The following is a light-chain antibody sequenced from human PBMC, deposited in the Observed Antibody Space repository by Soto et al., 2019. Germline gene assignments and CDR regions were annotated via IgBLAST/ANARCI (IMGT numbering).Light chain of an antibody. CDR3: QQSYGSPRT. CDR2: AAS. J-gene: IGKJ2*01. V-gene: IGKV1-39*01. CDR1: QSIRSY. Sequence: DIQMTQSPSSLSASVGDRVTITCRASQSIRSYLNWYQQKPGKAPKLLIYAASSLQSGVPSRFSGSESGTDFTLTISSLHPEDFSTYYCQQSYGSPRTFGRGTRLEIK.